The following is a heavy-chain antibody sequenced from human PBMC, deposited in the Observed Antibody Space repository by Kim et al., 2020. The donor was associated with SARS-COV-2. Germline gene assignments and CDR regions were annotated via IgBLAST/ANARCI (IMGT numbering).Heavy chain of an antibody. CDR1: GGSISSYY. Sequence: SETLSLTCTVSGGSISSYYWSWIRQPPGKGLEWIGYISDSGRTNYNPSLKSRVTISVDTSKNQLSLKLSSVTAADTAVYYWARVRRDTIFGVVTRWFDPWGQGTLVTVSS. J-gene: IGHJ5*02. CDR3: ARVRRDTIFGVVTRWFDP. V-gene: IGHV4-59*01. CDR2: ISDSGRT. D-gene: IGHD3-3*01.